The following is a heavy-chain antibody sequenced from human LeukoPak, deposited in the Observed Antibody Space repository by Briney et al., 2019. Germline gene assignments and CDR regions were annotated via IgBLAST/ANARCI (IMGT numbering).Heavy chain of an antibody. CDR2: INRDGSEK. D-gene: IGHD1-26*01. Sequence: GGSLRLSCVVSGFTLSSRWMMWVRQAPGEGLEWMTNINRDGSEKNYVDSVKGRFTISRDNSKNRLYLQMTSLKAEDTAVYYCATVGATERGHWGQGPLVTVSS. J-gene: IGHJ4*02. CDR1: GFTLSSRW. CDR3: ATVGATERGH. V-gene: IGHV3-7*03.